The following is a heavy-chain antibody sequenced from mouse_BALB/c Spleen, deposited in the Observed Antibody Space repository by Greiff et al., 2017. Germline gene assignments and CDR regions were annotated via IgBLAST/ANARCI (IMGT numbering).Heavy chain of an antibody. V-gene: IGHV3-6*02. CDR3: ARGSTVVPDY. J-gene: IGHJ2*01. CDR2: ISYDGSN. Sequence: EVKLQQSGPGLVKPSQSLSLTCSVTGYSITSGYYWNWIRQFPGNKLEWMGYISYDGSNNYNPSLKNRISITRDTSKNQFFLKLNSVTTEDTATYYCARGSTVVPDYWGQGTTLTVSS. CDR1: GYSITSGYY. D-gene: IGHD1-1*01.